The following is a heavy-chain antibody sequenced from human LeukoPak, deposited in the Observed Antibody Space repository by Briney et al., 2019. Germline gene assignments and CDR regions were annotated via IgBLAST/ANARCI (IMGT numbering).Heavy chain of an antibody. CDR3: AREIASTWNWFDP. CDR2: IRFDGSYK. D-gene: IGHD2-2*01. V-gene: IGHV3-30*02. J-gene: IGHJ5*02. Sequence: GGSLRLSCAASGFTFNSYGMHWVRQAPGKGLEWVAFIRFDGSYKYYADSVKGRFTISRDNAKNTLYLQMNSLRAEDTAIYYCAREIASTWNWFDPWGQGTLVTVSS. CDR1: GFTFNSYG.